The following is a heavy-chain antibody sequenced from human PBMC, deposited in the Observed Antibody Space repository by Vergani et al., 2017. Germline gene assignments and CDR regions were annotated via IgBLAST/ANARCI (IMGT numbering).Heavy chain of an antibody. CDR1: GGSISSGDYY. V-gene: IGHV4-30-4*01. Sequence: QVQLQESGPGLVKPSQTLSLTCTVSGGSISSGDYYWSWIRQPPGKGLEWIGYIYYSGSTYYNPSLKSRVTISVDTSKNQFSRKLSSVTAADTAVYYCARFNSGYDILFDPWGQGTLVTVSS. CDR2: IYYSGST. CDR3: ARFNSGYDILFDP. J-gene: IGHJ5*02. D-gene: IGHD5-12*01.